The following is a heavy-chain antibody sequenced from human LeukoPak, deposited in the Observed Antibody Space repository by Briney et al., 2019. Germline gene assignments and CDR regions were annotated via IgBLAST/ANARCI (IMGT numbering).Heavy chain of an antibody. V-gene: IGHV4-34*01. J-gene: IGHJ5*02. Sequence: WETLSLTCGVNGGSFSGDCWTWIRQPPGKGLEWIGEITHSGRIKYTPSLKSRVTISLDTSKTQISLKLSSVTAADTAVYFCVRGMASRAGLDPWGREPWSPSPQ. CDR2: ITHSGRI. D-gene: IGHD5-24*01. CDR3: VRGMASRAGLDP. CDR1: GGSFSGDC.